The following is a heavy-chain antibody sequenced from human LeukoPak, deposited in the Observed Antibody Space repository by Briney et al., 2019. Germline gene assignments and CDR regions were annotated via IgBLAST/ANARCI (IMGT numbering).Heavy chain of an antibody. CDR2: IGISSNKI. CDR1: GFTLRSYT. V-gene: IGHV3-21*04. Sequence: GGSLRLSCAASGFTLRSYTMNWVRQAPGKGLEWVSSIGISSNKIYYADSVKGRFIISRDNAKNSVYLQMNSLRAEDTAFYYCAKDMYSSGWFYFDYWGQGTLVTVSS. D-gene: IGHD6-19*01. J-gene: IGHJ4*02. CDR3: AKDMYSSGWFYFDY.